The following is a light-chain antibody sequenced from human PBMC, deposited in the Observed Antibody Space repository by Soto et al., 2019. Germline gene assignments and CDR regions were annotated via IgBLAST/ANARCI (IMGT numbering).Light chain of an antibody. Sequence: QSVLPQPTSVSAAPGQKVTISCSGSSSNIGNNYVSWYQQLPGTAPKLLIYENHKRPSGIPDRFSGSKSGTSATLGITGLQTGDEADYYCGTWDSSLSSWVFGGGTKLTVL. CDR2: ENH. CDR3: GTWDSSLSSWV. CDR1: SSNIGNNY. J-gene: IGLJ3*02. V-gene: IGLV1-51*02.